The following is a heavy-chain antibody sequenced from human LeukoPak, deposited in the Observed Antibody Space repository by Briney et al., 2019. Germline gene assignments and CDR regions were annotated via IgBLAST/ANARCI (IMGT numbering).Heavy chain of an antibody. CDR2: IRGDGIST. Sequence: GGSLRLSCAASGFTFSSYAMSWVRHAPGQGLVWVSRIRGDGISTNYADSVKGRFTISRDIAKNTLYLQMNSLRAEDTGVYYCAKDHYWSIDYWGRGTLVTVSS. CDR1: GFTFSSYA. CDR3: AKDHYWSIDY. D-gene: IGHD3-3*01. V-gene: IGHV3-74*01. J-gene: IGHJ4*02.